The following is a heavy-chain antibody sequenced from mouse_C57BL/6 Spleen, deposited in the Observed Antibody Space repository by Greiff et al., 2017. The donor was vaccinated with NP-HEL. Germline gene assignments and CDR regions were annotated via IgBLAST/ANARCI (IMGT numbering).Heavy chain of an antibody. V-gene: IGHV5-6*02. CDR3: ARHKGYFDY. CDR1: GFTFSSYG. CDR2: ISSGGSYT. Sequence: DVKLVESGGDLVKPGGSLKLSCAASGFTFSSYGMSWVRQTPDKRLEWVATISSGGSYTYYPDSVKGRFTISRDNAKNTLYLQMSSLKSEDTAMYYCARHKGYFDYWGQGTTLTVSS. J-gene: IGHJ2*01.